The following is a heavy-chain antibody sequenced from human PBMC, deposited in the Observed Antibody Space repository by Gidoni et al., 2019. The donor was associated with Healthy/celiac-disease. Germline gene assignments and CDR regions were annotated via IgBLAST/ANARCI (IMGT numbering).Heavy chain of an antibody. CDR2: IYWDDDK. D-gene: IGHD3-3*01. CDR1: GFSLSTSGVG. CDR3: AHRPITIFGASFDY. J-gene: IGHJ4*02. V-gene: IGHV2-5*02. Sequence: QITLKESGPTLVKPTQTLTLTCTFSGFSLSTSGVGVGWIRQPPGKALEWLALIYWDDDKRYSPSLKSRLTITKDTSKNQVVLTMTNMDPVDTATYYCAHRPITIFGASFDYWGQGTLVTVSS.